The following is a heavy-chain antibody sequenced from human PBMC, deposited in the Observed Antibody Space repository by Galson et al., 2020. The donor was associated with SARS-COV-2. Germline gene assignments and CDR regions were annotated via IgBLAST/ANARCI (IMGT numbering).Heavy chain of an antibody. CDR3: ARAQAVGATLFDY. V-gene: IGHV4-30-4*01. CDR2: IYYSAST. D-gene: IGHD1-26*01. CDR1: GGSISSDDFY. J-gene: IGHJ4*02. Sequence: SETLSLTCTVSGGSISSDDFYWSWIRQSPGKGLEYIGYIYYSASTDYNPFLKSRLTMSVDTSKNQFSLKLSSVTAADTAVYYCARAQAVGATLFDYWGQGTLVTVSS.